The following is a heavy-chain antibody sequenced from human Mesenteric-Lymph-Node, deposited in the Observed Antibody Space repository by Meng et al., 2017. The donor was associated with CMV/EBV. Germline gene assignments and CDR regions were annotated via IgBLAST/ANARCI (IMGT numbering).Heavy chain of an antibody. CDR1: GFRLRDYY. CDR2: ISGSGDSM. V-gene: IGHV3-11*04. Sequence: GESLKISCTASGFRLRDYYMTWIRQAPEKGLEWVSYISGSGDSMYYTESVKGRFTVSRDNARNSLYLQMNSLRAEDTAVYYCARDFSNLGMDVWGQGTTVTVSS. CDR3: ARDFSNLGMDV. J-gene: IGHJ6*02. D-gene: IGHD3-16*01.